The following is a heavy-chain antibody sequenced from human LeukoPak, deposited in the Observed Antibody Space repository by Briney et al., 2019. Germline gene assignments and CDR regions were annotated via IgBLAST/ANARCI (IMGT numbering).Heavy chain of an antibody. CDR2: INTNTGNP. V-gene: IGHV7-4-1*02. J-gene: IGHJ5*02. Sequence: ASVKVSCKASGYTFTSYAMNWVRQAPGQGLEWMGWINTNTGNPTYAQGFTGRFVFSLDTSVSTTYLQISSLKAEDTAVYYCARDRMTRLMGGFDNPFDPWGQGTLVTVSS. D-gene: IGHD2-8*01. CDR3: ARDRMTRLMGGFDNPFDP. CDR1: GYTFTSYA.